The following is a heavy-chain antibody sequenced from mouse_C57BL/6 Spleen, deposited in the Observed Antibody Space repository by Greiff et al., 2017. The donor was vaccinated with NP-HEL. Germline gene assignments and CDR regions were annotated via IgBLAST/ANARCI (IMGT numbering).Heavy chain of an antibody. CDR1: GYTFTSYW. Sequence: QVQLKQPGAELVRPGSSVKLSCKASGYTFTSYWLHWVKQRPIQGLEWIGNIDPSASEPHYNQKFKATATLTVDKSSNTAYMQLSSLPSEDSAVCYCASGTRFDYWGQGTPLTVSS. J-gene: IGHJ2*01. CDR2: IDPSASEP. CDR3: ASGTRFDY. D-gene: IGHD4-1*01. V-gene: IGHV1-52*01.